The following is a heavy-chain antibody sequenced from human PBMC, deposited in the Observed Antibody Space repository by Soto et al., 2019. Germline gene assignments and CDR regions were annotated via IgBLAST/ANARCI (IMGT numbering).Heavy chain of an antibody. V-gene: IGHV3-11*06. CDR2: ISSSSSYT. J-gene: IGHJ4*02. Sequence: PGGSLRLSCAASGFTFSDYYMSWIRQAPGKGLEWVSYISSSSSYTNYADSVKGRFTISRDNAKNSLYLQMNSLRAEDTAVYYCARVGETYYYDSSGYSRDPNFDYWGQGTLVTVSS. D-gene: IGHD3-22*01. CDR3: ARVGETYYYDSSGYSRDPNFDY. CDR1: GFTFSDYY.